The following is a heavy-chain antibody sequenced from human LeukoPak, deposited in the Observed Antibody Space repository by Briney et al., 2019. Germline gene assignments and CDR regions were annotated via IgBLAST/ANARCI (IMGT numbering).Heavy chain of an antibody. V-gene: IGHV4-59*01. D-gene: IGHD1-26*01. CDR3: ARVVVGATTPFDY. CDR1: GGSISSYY. J-gene: IGHJ4*02. Sequence: PSETPSLTCTVSGGSISSYYWSWIRQPPGKGLEWIGYIYYSGSTNYNPSLKSRVTISVDTSKNQFSLKLSSVTAADTAVYYCARVVVGATTPFDYWGQGTLVTVSS. CDR2: IYYSGST.